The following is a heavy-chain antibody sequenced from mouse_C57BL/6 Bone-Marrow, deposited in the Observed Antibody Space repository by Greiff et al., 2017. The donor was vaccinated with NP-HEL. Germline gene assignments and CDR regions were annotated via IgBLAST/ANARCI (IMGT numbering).Heavy chain of an antibody. V-gene: IGHV14-2*01. J-gene: IGHJ1*03. Sequence: EVQVVESGAELVKPGASVKLSCTASGFNIKDYYMHWVKQRTEQGLEWIGRIDPEDGETKYAPKFQGKATITADTSSNTAYLQLSSLTSEDTAVYYCARDYYGSSLYWYFDVWGTGTTVTVSS. CDR1: GFNIKDYY. CDR3: ARDYYGSSLYWYFDV. D-gene: IGHD1-1*01. CDR2: IDPEDGET.